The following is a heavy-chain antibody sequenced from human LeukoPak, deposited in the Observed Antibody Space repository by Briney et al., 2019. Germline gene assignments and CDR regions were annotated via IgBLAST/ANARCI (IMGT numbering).Heavy chain of an antibody. J-gene: IGHJ4*02. D-gene: IGHD6-6*01. Sequence: PGGSLRLPCVGSGFTFSNYEMNWVRQAPGKGLEHIAYIYRRAGYIYYADSVQGRFTISRDDAKNSVYLQMNSLRAEDTAIYYCARDRLDYSTSLGQWGQGTLVTVSS. CDR2: IYRRAGYI. V-gene: IGHV3-48*03. CDR1: GFTFSNYE. CDR3: ARDRLDYSTSLGQ.